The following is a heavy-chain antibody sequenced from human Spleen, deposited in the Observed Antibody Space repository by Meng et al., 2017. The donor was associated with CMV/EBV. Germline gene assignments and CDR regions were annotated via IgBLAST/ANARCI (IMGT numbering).Heavy chain of an antibody. CDR3: AKIRAVWDYFHY. D-gene: IGHD3-10*01. CDR1: GFTFITYA. Sequence: GGSLRLSCAASGFTFITYAMHWVRQAPGKGLEWVAVISSDGSNKYYADSVKGRFTISRDNSKNTLYLQMNSLRGEDTAIYYCAKIRAVWDYFHYWGQGALVTVSS. V-gene: IGHV3-30-3*02. J-gene: IGHJ4*02. CDR2: ISSDGSNK.